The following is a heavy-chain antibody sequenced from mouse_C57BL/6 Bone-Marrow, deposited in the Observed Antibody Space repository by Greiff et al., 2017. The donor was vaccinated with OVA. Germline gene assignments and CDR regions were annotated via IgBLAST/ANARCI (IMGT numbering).Heavy chain of an antibody. Sequence: QVQLQQSGAELARPGASVTLSCKASGYTFTSYGISWVKQRTGQGLEWIGEIYPRSGNTYYNEKFKGKATLTADKSSSTAYMEIRSLTSEDSAVYFCARERDYYGSIAYGGQGTLVTVSA. CDR3: ARERDYYGSIAY. J-gene: IGHJ3*01. D-gene: IGHD1-1*01. CDR2: IYPRSGNT. V-gene: IGHV1-81*01. CDR1: GYTFTSYG.